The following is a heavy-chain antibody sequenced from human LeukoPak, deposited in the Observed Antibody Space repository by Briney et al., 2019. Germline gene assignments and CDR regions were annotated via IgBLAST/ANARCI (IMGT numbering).Heavy chain of an antibody. J-gene: IGHJ4*02. CDR1: GFTFSSYA. CDR2: ISYDGSNK. CDR3: ARASYSGADY. Sequence: GGSLRLSCAASGFTFSSYAMHWVRQAPGKGLEWVAVISYDGSNKYYADSVKGRFTISRDNSKNTLYLQMNSLRAEDTAVYYCARASYSGADYWGQGTLVTVSS. V-gene: IGHV3-30-3*01. D-gene: IGHD1-26*01.